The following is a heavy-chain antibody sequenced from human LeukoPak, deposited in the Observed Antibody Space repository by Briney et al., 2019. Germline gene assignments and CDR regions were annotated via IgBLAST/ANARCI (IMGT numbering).Heavy chain of an antibody. J-gene: IGHJ4*02. CDR3: VGMNDYYDSSGYYPYFDY. D-gene: IGHD3-22*01. Sequence: GGSLRLSCTASGFTFSSYAMSWVRQAPGKGLEWVSTISGSGGSTYNADSVKGRFTISGDNSKNTLYLQMNSLRAEDTAVYYCVGMNDYYDSSGYYPYFDYWGQGTLVTVSS. V-gene: IGHV3-23*01. CDR1: GFTFSSYA. CDR2: ISGSGGST.